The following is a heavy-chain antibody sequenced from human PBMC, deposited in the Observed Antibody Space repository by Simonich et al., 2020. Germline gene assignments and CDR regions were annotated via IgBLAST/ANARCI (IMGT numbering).Heavy chain of an antibody. D-gene: IGHD4-17*01. CDR3: ARHYYGDYYFDY. Sequence: EVQLVESGGGLVQPGGSLRLSCAASGFTFGSYEMSWVRQAPGKGLEWVSYIRSSGSTIYYAASVKGRFTISRDNAKNSLYLQMNSLRAEDTAVYYCARHYYGDYYFDYWGQGTLVTVSS. J-gene: IGHJ4*02. CDR2: IRSSGSTI. V-gene: IGHV3-48*03. CDR1: GFTFGSYE.